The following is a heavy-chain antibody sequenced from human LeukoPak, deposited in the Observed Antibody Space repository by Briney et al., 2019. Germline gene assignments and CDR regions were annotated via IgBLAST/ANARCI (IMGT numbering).Heavy chain of an antibody. D-gene: IGHD3-9*01. J-gene: IGHJ4*02. Sequence: SETLSLTCTVSGGSLSSYYWSWIRQPPGKGLEWIGYIYYSGSTYYNPPLKSRVTISVDASKNQFSLKLSSVTAADTAVYYCAREPGYYDILTGYYSTTNFDYWGQGTLVTVSS. CDR2: IYYSGST. V-gene: IGHV4-59*12. CDR1: GGSLSSYY. CDR3: AREPGYYDILTGYYSTTNFDY.